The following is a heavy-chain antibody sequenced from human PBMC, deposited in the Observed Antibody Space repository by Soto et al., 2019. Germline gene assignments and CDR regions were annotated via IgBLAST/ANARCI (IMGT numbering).Heavy chain of an antibody. Sequence: GGSLRLSGVASGFTFNSYSMTWVRQSPERGLEWVSTISGSGYKAHYRRSVQGRFTISRDNSKSTVFLHMNNLRAEDSAIYYRAKGRYFHVEGGCANFLGQGTQVTVSS. J-gene: IGHJ4*02. CDR2: ISGSGYKA. D-gene: IGHD3-9*01. V-gene: IGHV3-23*01. CDR3: AKGRYFHVEGGCANF. CDR1: GFTFNSYS.